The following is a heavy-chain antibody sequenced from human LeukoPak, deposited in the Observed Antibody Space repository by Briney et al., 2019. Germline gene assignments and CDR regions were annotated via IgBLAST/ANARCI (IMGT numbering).Heavy chain of an antibody. CDR3: ATDYGDYDRYNWFDP. J-gene: IGHJ5*02. CDR2: FNPDDGET. V-gene: IGHV1-24*01. D-gene: IGHD4-17*01. CDR1: GYTLTELS. Sequence: ASVKVSCKVSGYTLTELSMHWVRQAPGKGLEWMGGFNPDDGETICAQKFQGRVTMTEDTSTDTAYMELRGLRSEDTAVYYCATDYGDYDRYNWFDPWGQGTLVTVSS.